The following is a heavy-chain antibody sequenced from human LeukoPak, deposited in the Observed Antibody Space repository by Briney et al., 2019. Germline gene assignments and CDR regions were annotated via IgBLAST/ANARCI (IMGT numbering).Heavy chain of an antibody. CDR3: ATLGYYGSGSSQMPY. J-gene: IGHJ4*02. CDR1: GYTLTELS. V-gene: IGHV1-24*01. D-gene: IGHD3-10*01. Sequence: ASVKVSCKVSGYTLTELSMHWVRQAPGKGPEWMGGFDPEDGETIYAQKFQGRVTMTEDTSTDTAYMELSSLRSEDTAVYYCATLGYYGSGSSQMPYWGQGTLVTVSS. CDR2: FDPEDGET.